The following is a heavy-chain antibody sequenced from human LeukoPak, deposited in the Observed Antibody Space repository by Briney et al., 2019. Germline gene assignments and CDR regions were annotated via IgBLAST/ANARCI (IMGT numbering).Heavy chain of an antibody. Sequence: SETLSLTCTVSGGSISSSSYYWGWIRQPPGKGLEWIGEIYHSGSTNYNPSLKSRVTISVDTSKNQFSLKLSSVTAADTAVYYCATGPRPRRGYSYGSINFDYWGQGTLVTVSS. J-gene: IGHJ4*02. D-gene: IGHD5-18*01. CDR1: GGSISSSSYY. CDR2: IYHSGST. CDR3: ATGPRPRRGYSYGSINFDY. V-gene: IGHV4-39*07.